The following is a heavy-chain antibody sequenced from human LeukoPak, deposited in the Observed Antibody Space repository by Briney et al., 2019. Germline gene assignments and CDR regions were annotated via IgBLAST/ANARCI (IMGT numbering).Heavy chain of an antibody. CDR1: GGSISSYY. Sequence: SETLSLTCTVSGGSISSYYWSWIRQPPGKGLEWIGYIYYSGSTNYNPSLKSRVTISVDTSKNQFSLKLSSVTAADTAVYYCARLVADYGDYVGHFDYWGQGTLVTVSS. CDR2: IYYSGST. D-gene: IGHD4-17*01. J-gene: IGHJ4*02. V-gene: IGHV4-59*08. CDR3: ARLVADYGDYVGHFDY.